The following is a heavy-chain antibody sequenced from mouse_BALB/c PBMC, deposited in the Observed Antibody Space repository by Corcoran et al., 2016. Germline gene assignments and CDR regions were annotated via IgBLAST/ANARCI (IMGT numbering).Heavy chain of an antibody. CDR3: ASLYYYGFHDY. Sequence: EVKLLESGGGLVQPGGSLKLSCAASGFDFSRYWMSWVRQAPGKGLEWIGEINPDSSTINYKPTLKDKFIISRDNAKNTQYLQMSKVRSEDTALYYCASLYYYGFHDYWGQGTTLTVSS. V-gene: IGHV4-1*02. CDR2: INPDSSTI. J-gene: IGHJ2*01. CDR1: GFDFSRYW. D-gene: IGHD1-1*01.